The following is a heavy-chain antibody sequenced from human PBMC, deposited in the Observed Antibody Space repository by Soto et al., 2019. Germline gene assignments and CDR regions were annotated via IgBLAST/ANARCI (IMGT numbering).Heavy chain of an antibody. J-gene: IGHJ3*02. CDR3: ARVGFKDSSSWERAFDI. Sequence: SETLSLTCAVSSGSISSSNWWSWVRQPPGKGLEWIGEIYHSGSTNYNPSLKSRVTISVDKSKNQFSLKLSSVTAADTAVYYCARVGFKDSSSWERAFDIWGQGTMVTVSS. CDR2: IYHSGST. V-gene: IGHV4-4*02. CDR1: SGSISSSNW. D-gene: IGHD6-13*01.